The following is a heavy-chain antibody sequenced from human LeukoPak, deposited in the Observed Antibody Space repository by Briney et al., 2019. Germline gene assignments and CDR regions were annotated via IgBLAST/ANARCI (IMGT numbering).Heavy chain of an antibody. D-gene: IGHD3-22*01. CDR2: IYYSGST. CDR1: GGSISSYY. J-gene: IGHJ4*02. CDR3: ARVKNYYDSSGYYSPFDY. V-gene: IGHV4-59*01. Sequence: SETLSLTCTVSGGSISSYYWSWIRQPPGKGLEWIGYIYYSGSTNYNPSLKSRVTISVDTSKNQFSLKLSSVTAADTAVYYCARVKNYYDSSGYYSPFDYWGQGTLVTVSS.